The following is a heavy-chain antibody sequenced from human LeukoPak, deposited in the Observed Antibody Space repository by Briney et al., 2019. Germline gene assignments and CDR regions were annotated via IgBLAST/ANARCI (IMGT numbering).Heavy chain of an antibody. V-gene: IGHV4-59*08. D-gene: IGHD3-10*01. Sequence: SETLSLTCTVSGGSISRDYWSWIRQSPGKGLEWIGFIHYSGSTNYNPSLKSRVTISIDTPENQFSLKLSSVTAADTAVYYCAGDYYGSGNYYKHWGQGTLVTVSS. J-gene: IGHJ4*02. CDR1: GGSISRDY. CDR3: AGDYYGSGNYYKH. CDR2: IHYSGST.